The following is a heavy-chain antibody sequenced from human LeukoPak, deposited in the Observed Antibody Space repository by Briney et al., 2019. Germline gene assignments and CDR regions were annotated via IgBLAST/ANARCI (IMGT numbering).Heavy chain of an antibody. CDR2: INPNSGGT. CDR3: TRRFGPGDFGSGMEAFDI. V-gene: IGHV1-2*02. D-gene: IGHD3-10*01. Sequence: GASVKVSCKASGYTFTGYYMHWVRQSPGQGLEWMGWINPNSGGTNYAQKFQGRVTMTRDKSISTAFLQWHNLKASDTAMFYCTRRFGPGDFGSGMEAFDIWGQGTLVTVSS. J-gene: IGHJ3*02. CDR1: GYTFTGYY.